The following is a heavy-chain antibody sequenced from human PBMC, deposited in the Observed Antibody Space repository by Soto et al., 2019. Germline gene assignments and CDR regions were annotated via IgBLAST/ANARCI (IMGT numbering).Heavy chain of an antibody. Sequence: ASETLSLTCTVSGGSMSSYYWTWLRQSPGRGLEWIGYISYSGSTYYNPSLKSRVTTSADTSKNQFSLRMNSMIAADTAVYYCARADPDASVGYWRQGTLVTVSS. CDR1: GGSMSSYY. CDR2: ISYSGST. J-gene: IGHJ4*02. D-gene: IGHD2-15*01. CDR3: ARADPDASVGY. V-gene: IGHV4-59*01.